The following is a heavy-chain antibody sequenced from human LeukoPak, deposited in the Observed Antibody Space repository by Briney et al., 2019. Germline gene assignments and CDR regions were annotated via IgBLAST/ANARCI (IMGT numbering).Heavy chain of an antibody. J-gene: IGHJ5*02. CDR3: ARTIFGVVTHSKGWFDP. Sequence: GASVKVSCKASGYTFTGYYMHWVRQAPGQGLEWMGWINPNSGGTNYAQKFQGRVTMTRDTSINTAYMELSRLRSDDTAVYYCARTIFGVVTHSKGWFDPWGQGTLVTVSS. CDR1: GYTFTGYY. CDR2: INPNSGGT. V-gene: IGHV1-2*02. D-gene: IGHD3-3*01.